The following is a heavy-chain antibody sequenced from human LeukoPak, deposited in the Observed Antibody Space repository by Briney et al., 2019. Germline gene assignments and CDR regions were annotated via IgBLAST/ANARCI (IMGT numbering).Heavy chain of an antibody. CDR1: GYTFTDYY. Sequence: ASVKVSCKASGYTFTDYYMHWVRQAPGQGLEWMGWTNLNSGATKYAQKFQGRVTMTRDTSIGTAYMELSRLRSDDTAVYYCARDDGSSSENAFDVWGQGTMVTVSS. D-gene: IGHD6-6*01. J-gene: IGHJ3*01. CDR3: ARDDGSSSENAFDV. CDR2: TNLNSGAT. V-gene: IGHV1-2*02.